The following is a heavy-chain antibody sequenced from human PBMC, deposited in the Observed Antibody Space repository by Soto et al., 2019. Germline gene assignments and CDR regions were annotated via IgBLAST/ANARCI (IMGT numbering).Heavy chain of an antibody. CDR3: ASCSIAAFGMDV. V-gene: IGHV4-39*01. CDR2: IYYSGST. CDR1: GGSISSSSYY. J-gene: IGHJ6*02. Sequence: PSETLSLTCTVSGGSISSSSYYWGWIRQPPGKGLEWIGSIYYSGSTYYNPSLKSRVTISVDTSKNQFSLKLSSVTAADTAVYYCASCSIAAFGMDVWGQGTTVTVSS. D-gene: IGHD6-6*01.